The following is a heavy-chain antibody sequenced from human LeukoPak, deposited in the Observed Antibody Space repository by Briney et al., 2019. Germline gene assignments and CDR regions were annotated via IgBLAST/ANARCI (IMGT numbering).Heavy chain of an antibody. Sequence: GGSLRLSCAASGFTVSSNYMSWVRQAPGKGLEWVSVIYSGGSTYYADSVKGRFTISRDNSKNTLYLQMNSLRAEDTAVYYCAKGINMVRGVIIGYYYYYMDVWGKGTTVTVSS. CDR2: IYSGGST. D-gene: IGHD3-10*01. V-gene: IGHV3-53*01. J-gene: IGHJ6*03. CDR1: GFTVSSNY. CDR3: AKGINMVRGVIIGYYYYYMDV.